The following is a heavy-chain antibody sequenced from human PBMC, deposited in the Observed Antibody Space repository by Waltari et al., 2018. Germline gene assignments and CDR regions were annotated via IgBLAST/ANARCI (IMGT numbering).Heavy chain of an antibody. CDR3: ATEAPPPGIAVAGPGLGY. Sequence: QVQLVQSGAEVKKPGASVKVSCKASGYTFTSYDINWVRQATGQGLEWMGWMNPNSGNTGYAQKFQGRVTMTEDTSTDTAYMELSSLRSEDTAVYYCATEAPPPGIAVAGPGLGYWGQGTLVTVSS. V-gene: IGHV1-8*02. CDR2: MNPNSGNT. D-gene: IGHD6-19*01. CDR1: GYTFTSYD. J-gene: IGHJ4*02.